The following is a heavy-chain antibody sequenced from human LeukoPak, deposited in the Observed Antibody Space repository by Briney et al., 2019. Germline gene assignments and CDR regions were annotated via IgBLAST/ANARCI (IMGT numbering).Heavy chain of an antibody. J-gene: IGHJ4*02. Sequence: GGSLRLSCAASGFTFSSYAMSWVRQAPGKGLEWVSAISGSGGSTYYADSVKGRFTISRDNSKNTLYLQMNSLRAEDTAVYYCASPCFGAAAGTICHFDYWGQGTLVTVSS. V-gene: IGHV3-23*01. CDR1: GFTFSSYA. CDR3: ASPCFGAAAGTICHFDY. CDR2: ISGSGGST. D-gene: IGHD6-13*01.